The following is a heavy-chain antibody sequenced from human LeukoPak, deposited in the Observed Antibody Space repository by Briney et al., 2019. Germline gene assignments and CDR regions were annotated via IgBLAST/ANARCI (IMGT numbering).Heavy chain of an antibody. CDR2: IDYSGNT. CDR1: GGSFRGYS. CDR3: ARRGENGFLFRGGDCSSEYFVF. J-gene: IGHJ4*02. D-gene: IGHD2-21*02. Sequence: LETLSLTCAVYGGSFRGYSWTWIRQSPGKGLEWIGEIDYSGNTKYNSSLKRRVTISADTSKNQFSLRVNSVTPADTAVYYCARRGENGFLFRGGDCSSEYFVFWSQGTLVTVSS. V-gene: IGHV4-34*01.